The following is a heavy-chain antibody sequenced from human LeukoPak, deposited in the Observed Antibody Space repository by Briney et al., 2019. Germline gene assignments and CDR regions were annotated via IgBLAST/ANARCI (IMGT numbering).Heavy chain of an antibody. CDR1: GGSISSSNW. CDR3: ARRHTNYDYVWGSYRGTQTVDY. Sequence: SETLSLTCAVSGGSISSSNWWSWVRQPPGKGLEWIGEVYHSGSTYYNPSLKSRVTISVDTSKNQFSLKLSSVTAADTAVYYCARRHTNYDYVWGSYRGTQTVDYWGQGTLVTVSS. V-gene: IGHV4-4*02. J-gene: IGHJ4*02. CDR2: VYHSGST. D-gene: IGHD3-16*02.